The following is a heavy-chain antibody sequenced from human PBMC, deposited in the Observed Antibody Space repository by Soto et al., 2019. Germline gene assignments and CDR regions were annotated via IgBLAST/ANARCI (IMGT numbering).Heavy chain of an antibody. Sequence: GGSLRLSCAASGFTFSSYGMHWVRQAPGKGLEWVAVISYDGSNKYYADSVKGRFTISRDNSKNTLYLQMHSLRAEDTAMYYCAKDHIVTTKAYWGQGTLVTVSS. CDR2: ISYDGSNK. CDR1: GFTFSSYG. V-gene: IGHV3-30*18. D-gene: IGHD5-12*01. CDR3: AKDHIVTTKAY. J-gene: IGHJ4*02.